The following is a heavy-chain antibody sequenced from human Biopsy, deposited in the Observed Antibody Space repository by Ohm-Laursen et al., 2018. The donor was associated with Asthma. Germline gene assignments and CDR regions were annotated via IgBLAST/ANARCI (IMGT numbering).Heavy chain of an antibody. V-gene: IGHV4-30-4*01. J-gene: IGHJ6*02. CDR3: ARASTAHFYYEMDV. CDR2: KYNRGST. D-gene: IGHD5/OR15-5a*01. CDR1: CGFISSGYYY. Sequence: SQTLSLTCTVTCGFISSGYYYWVWIRQPPGKGLEWIGYKYNRGSTHYNPSLKSRVILSVDTSKNQFSLNLSSATAADTAVYFCARASTAHFYYEMDVWGQGTTVTVSS.